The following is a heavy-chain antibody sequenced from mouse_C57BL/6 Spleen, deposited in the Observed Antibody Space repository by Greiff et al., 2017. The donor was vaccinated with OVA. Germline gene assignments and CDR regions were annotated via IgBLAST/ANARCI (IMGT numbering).Heavy chain of an antibody. V-gene: IGHV1-63*01. CDR1: GYTFTNYW. D-gene: IGHD1-1*01. J-gene: IGHJ2*01. CDR3: ASLTTVVEGYFDY. CDR2: IYPGGGYT. Sequence: VKLMESGAELVRPGTSVKMSCKASGYTFTNYWIGWAKQRPGHGLEWIGDIYPGGGYTNYNEKFKGKATLTADKSSSTAYMQFSSLTSEDSAIXYCASLTTVVEGYFDYWGQGTTLTVSS.